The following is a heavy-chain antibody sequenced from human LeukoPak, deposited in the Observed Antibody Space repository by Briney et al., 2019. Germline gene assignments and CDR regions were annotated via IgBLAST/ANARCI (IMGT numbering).Heavy chain of an antibody. CDR2: ISTYNSNT. D-gene: IGHD3-22*01. J-gene: IGHJ4*02. V-gene: IGHV1-18*01. Sequence: GASVKVSCKASGYTFTSYGISWVRQAPGQGLEWMGWISTYNSNTNYAQKLQGRVTMTTDASTSTAYMELRSLRSDDTAVYYCARDSDNSGYPKDPIDYWGQGTLVTVSS. CDR1: GYTFTSYG. CDR3: ARDSDNSGYPKDPIDY.